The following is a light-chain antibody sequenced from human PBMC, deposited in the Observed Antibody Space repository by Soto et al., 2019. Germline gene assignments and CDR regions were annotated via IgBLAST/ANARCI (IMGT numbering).Light chain of an antibody. CDR3: TSFTSDHLYV. V-gene: IGLV2-14*03. Sequence: QSALTQPASVSGSPGQSITISCTGTSSDFTGYNYVSWYQQYPGKVPKLLIYYVSDRPSGVSNRFSGSKSGNTASLTISGLQAEDEADYFCTSFTSDHLYVFGTGTKVTVL. CDR1: SSDFTGYNY. J-gene: IGLJ1*01. CDR2: YVS.